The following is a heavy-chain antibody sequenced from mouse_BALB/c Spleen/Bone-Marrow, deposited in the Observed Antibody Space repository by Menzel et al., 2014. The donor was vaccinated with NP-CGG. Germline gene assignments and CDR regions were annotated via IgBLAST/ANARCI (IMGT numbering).Heavy chain of an antibody. J-gene: IGHJ2*02. CDR2: IEPSDGYT. CDR1: GYTFTNYW. CDR3: ARGRTTVVSDY. D-gene: IGHD1-1*01. V-gene: IGHV1-69*02. Sequence: QVHVKQSGAEVVKPGASVKVSCKASGYTFTNYWMQWVKQRPGQGLEWIGEIEPSDGYTNYNQDFKGKATLTVDKSSSTAYMQLSSLTSEDSAVYYCARGRTTVVSDYWGQGTSLTVSS.